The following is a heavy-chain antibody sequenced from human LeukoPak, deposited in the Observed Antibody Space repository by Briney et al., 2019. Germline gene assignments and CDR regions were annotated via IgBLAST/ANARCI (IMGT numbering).Heavy chain of an antibody. J-gene: IGHJ5*02. Sequence: PSQTLSLTCTVSGGSISSGDYYWSWIRQPPGKGLEWIEYIYYSGSTYYNPSLKSRVTISVDTSKNQFSLKLSSVTAADTAVYYCARDLIIAAAGRGGDWFDPWGQGTLVTVSS. CDR1: GGSISSGDYY. V-gene: IGHV4-30-4*01. CDR2: IYYSGST. D-gene: IGHD6-13*01. CDR3: ARDLIIAAAGRGGDWFDP.